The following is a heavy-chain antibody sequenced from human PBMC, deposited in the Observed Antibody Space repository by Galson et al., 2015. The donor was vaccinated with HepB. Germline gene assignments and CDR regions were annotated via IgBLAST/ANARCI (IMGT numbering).Heavy chain of an antibody. CDR1: GFTFTSHS. J-gene: IGHJ4*03. CDR3: TRDPYDYVSGSYRVAPLGDV. CDR2: ISSTSRTI. V-gene: IGHV3-48*01. D-gene: IGHD3-16*02. Sequence: SLRLSCAASGFTFTSHSLNWVRQAPGRGLEWMAYISSTSRTIHYADSVKGRFTVSRDKVKDFMFLEMSKLRADDTAVYYCTRDPYDYVSGSYRVAPLGDVWGQGTLVIVSS.